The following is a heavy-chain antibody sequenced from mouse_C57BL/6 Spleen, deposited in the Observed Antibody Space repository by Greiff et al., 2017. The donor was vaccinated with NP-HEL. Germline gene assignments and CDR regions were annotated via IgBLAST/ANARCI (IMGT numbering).Heavy chain of an antibody. V-gene: IGHV3-6*01. CDR1: GYSITSGYY. D-gene: IGHD2-3*01. Sequence: VQLQQSGPGLVKPSQSLSLTCSVTGYSITSGYYWNWIRQFPGNKLEWMGYISYDGSNNYNPSLKNRISITRDTSKNQFFLKLNSVTTEDTATYYCARDRDGYWYFDVWGTGTTVTVSS. CDR3: ARDRDGYWYFDV. CDR2: ISYDGSN. J-gene: IGHJ1*03.